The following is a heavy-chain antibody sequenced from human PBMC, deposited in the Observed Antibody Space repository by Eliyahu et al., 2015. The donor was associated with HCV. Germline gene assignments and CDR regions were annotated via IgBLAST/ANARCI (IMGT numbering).Heavy chain of an antibody. CDR3: ARDRFSGVSSNYYDMDV. V-gene: IGHV1-3*01. CDR1: GYPITRYA. CDR2: ISAGYGNT. Sequence: QVQLVQSGAEVKKPGASVNISCKASGYPITRYAMHWVRQAPGQRLEWMGWISAGYGNTRYSQKFQGRVTITRDTSASTAYMELTSLRSEDTAVYYCARDRFSGVSSNYYDMDVWGQGTTVTVSS. D-gene: IGHD7-27*01. J-gene: IGHJ6*02.